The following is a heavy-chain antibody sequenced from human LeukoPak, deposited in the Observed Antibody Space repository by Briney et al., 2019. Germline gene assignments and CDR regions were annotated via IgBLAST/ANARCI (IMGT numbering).Heavy chain of an antibody. D-gene: IGHD3-16*01. CDR1: GLTLTDQY. CDR2: SRNKANSYST. Sequence: PGGSLRLSCGASGLTLTDQYMDWVRQARGKGLEWIGRSRNKANSYSTEYAASVKDRFVISRDASGNLMYLQMYSLKIDDTAVYFCARDGGERGNSAFDVWGQGTEVTVSS. CDR3: ARDGGERGNSAFDV. J-gene: IGHJ3*01. V-gene: IGHV3-72*01.